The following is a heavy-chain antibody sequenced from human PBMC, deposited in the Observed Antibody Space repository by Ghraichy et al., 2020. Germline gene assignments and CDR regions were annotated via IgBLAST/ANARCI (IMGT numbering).Heavy chain of an antibody. D-gene: IGHD4-11*01. CDR2: TFYTGTT. CDR1: GASVSSGSFY. Sequence: SETLSLTCTVSGASVSSGSFYWSWLRQSPGKGLEWMGYTFYTGTTTYNPSLKSRVTIVKDTSKSQFSLKLSSVTAADTAVYYCAADRLDVGNFYSFDYWGQGILVTVSS. V-gene: IGHV4-61*01. J-gene: IGHJ4*02. CDR3: AADRLDVGNFYSFDY.